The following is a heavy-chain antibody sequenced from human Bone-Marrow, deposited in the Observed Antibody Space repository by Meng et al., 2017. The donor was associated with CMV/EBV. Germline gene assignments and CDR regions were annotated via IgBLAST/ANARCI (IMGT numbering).Heavy chain of an antibody. Sequence: SVKVSCKASGGTFSSYAISWVRQAPGQGLEWMGGIIPIFGTANYAQKFQGRVTITTDESTSTAYMELSSLRSEDTAVYYCAIGRIASAVPDAFEIWGQGTMVTVSS. V-gene: IGHV1-69*05. J-gene: IGHJ3*02. CDR3: AIGRIASAVPDAFEI. CDR2: IIPIFGTA. CDR1: GGTFSSYA. D-gene: IGHD6-13*01.